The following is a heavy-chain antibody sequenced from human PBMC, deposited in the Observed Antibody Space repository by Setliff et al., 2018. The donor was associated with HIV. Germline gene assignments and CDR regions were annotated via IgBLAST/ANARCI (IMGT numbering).Heavy chain of an antibody. D-gene: IGHD3-3*01. J-gene: IGHJ3*02. CDR2: VYYSGTT. V-gene: IGHV4-39*01. Sequence: TSETLPLTCTVSGGSISSSSYYWGWVRQPPGKGLEWIGSVYYSGTTYYNPSLTSRVTISVDTSKDQFSLKLTSVTAADTALYYCARHFSIFGVTIISNDAFDIWGRGTMVTVSS. CDR1: GGSISSSSYY. CDR3: ARHFSIFGVTIISNDAFDI.